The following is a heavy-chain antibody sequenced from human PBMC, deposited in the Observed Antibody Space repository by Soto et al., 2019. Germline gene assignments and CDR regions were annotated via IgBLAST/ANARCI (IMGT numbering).Heavy chain of an antibody. CDR3: ARALDYGGNSVWYFDL. CDR1: GGSISSYY. V-gene: IGHV4-59*01. CDR2: IYYRGST. Sequence: QVQLQESGPGLVKPSETLSLTCTVSGGSISSYYWSWIRQPPGKGLEWIGYIYYRGSTNYNPSLKSRLTISVDTSKNEFSLRLRSVTAADTAVYYCARALDYGGNSVWYFDLWGRGTLVTVSS. D-gene: IGHD4-17*01. J-gene: IGHJ2*01.